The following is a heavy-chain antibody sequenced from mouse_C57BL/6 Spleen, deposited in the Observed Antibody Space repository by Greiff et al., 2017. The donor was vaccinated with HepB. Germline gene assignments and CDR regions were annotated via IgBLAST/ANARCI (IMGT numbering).Heavy chain of an antibody. CDR1: GYTFTSYW. D-gene: IGHD1-1*01. CDR2: IYPGSGST. Sequence: QVQLQQPGAELVKPGASVKMSCKASGYTFTSYWITWVKQRPGQGLEWIGDIYPGSGSTNYNEKFKSKATLTVDTSSSTAYMQLSSLTSEDSAVYYCARDRACTTVVASRGYWYFDVWGTGTTVTVSS. J-gene: IGHJ1*03. V-gene: IGHV1-55*01. CDR3: ARDRACTTVVASRGYWYFDV.